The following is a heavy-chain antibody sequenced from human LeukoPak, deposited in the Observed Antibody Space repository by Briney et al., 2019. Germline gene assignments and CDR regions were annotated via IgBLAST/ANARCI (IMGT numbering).Heavy chain of an antibody. D-gene: IGHD6-13*01. V-gene: IGHV4-59*01. J-gene: IGHJ2*01. Sequence: SETLSLTCTVSGGSISSYYWSWIRQPPGKGLEWIGYIYYSGSTNYNPSLKSRVTISVDTSKNQFSLKLSSVTAADTAVYYCARIPMYSSSFPHWYFDLWGRGTLVTVSS. CDR3: ARIPMYSSSFPHWYFDL. CDR1: GGSISSYY. CDR2: IYYSGST.